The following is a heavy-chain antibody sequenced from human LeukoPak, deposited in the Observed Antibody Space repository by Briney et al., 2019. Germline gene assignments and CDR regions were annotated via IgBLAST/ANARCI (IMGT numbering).Heavy chain of an antibody. CDR3: ARDRSPEHYYDSSHWDYYYGMDV. CDR2: IYYSGST. Sequence: SETLSLTCAVYGGSFSGYYWSWIRQPPGKGLEWIGYIYYSGSTNYNPSLKSRVTISVDTSKNQFSLKLSSVTAADTAVYYCARDRSPEHYYDSSHWDYYYGMDVWGQGTTVTVSS. D-gene: IGHD3-22*01. V-gene: IGHV4-59*01. J-gene: IGHJ6*02. CDR1: GGSFSGYY.